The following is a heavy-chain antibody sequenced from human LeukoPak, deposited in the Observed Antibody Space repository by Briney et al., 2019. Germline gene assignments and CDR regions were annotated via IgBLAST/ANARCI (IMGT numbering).Heavy chain of an antibody. Sequence: ASVKVSCKASGYTFTSYDINWVRQATGQGLEWMGWMNPNSGSTGYAQKFRGRVTITRNTSISTAYVELSGLRSEDTAVYYCARGRSTGYPYYFEYWGQGTLVTVSS. CDR3: ARGRSTGYPYYFEY. D-gene: IGHD5-12*01. CDR2: MNPNSGST. J-gene: IGHJ4*02. CDR1: GYTFTSYD. V-gene: IGHV1-8*03.